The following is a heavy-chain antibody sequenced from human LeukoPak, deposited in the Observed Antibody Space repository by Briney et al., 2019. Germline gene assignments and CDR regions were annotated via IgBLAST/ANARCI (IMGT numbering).Heavy chain of an antibody. V-gene: IGHV3-21*01. CDR2: ISSSSSYI. CDR3: VRAYYDSSGYYVVDP. CDR1: GFTFSSYS. Sequence: GGSLRLSCAASGFTFSSYSMNWVRQAPGKGLEWVSSISSSSSYIYYADSVKGRFTISRDNAKNTLYLQMNSLRAEDTAVYYCVRAYYDSSGYYVVDPWGQGTLVTVSS. J-gene: IGHJ5*02. D-gene: IGHD3-22*01.